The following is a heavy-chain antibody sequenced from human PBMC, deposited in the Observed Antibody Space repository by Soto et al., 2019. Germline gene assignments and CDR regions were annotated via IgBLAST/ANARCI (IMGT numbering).Heavy chain of an antibody. CDR3: ARGFRGDLAYCGGDCYSQLDY. V-gene: IGHV4-59*01. CDR2: IYYSGST. D-gene: IGHD2-21*02. Sequence: SETLSLTCTVSGGSISSYYWSWIRQPPGKGLEWIGYIYYSGSTNYNPSLKSRVTISVDTSKNQFSLKLSSVTAADTTVYYCARGFRGDLAYCGGDCYSQLDYWGQGTLVTVSS. CDR1: GGSISSYY. J-gene: IGHJ4*02.